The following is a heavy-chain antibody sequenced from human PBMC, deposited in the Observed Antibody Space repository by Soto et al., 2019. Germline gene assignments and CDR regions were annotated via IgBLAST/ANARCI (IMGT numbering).Heavy chain of an antibody. CDR3: AREGYSSGWEVHYFDY. CDR1: GFTFSSYS. D-gene: IGHD6-19*01. J-gene: IGHJ4*02. V-gene: IGHV3-21*01. CDR2: ISSSSSYI. Sequence: EVQLVESGGGLVKPGGSLRLSCAASGFTFSSYSMNWVRQAPGKGLEWVSSISSSSSYIYYADSVKGRFTIPRDNAKNSLYLQMNSLRAEDTAVYYCAREGYSSGWEVHYFDYWGQGTLVTVSS.